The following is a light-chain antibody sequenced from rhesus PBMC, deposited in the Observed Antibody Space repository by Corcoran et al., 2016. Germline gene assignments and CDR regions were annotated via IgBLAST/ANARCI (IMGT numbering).Light chain of an antibody. CDR1: SSDIGGYNY. CDR3: CSYAGSYTHI. J-gene: IGLJ1*01. Sequence: QAALTQPRSVSGSPGQSVPISCTGTSSDIGGYNYVSWYQQHPGTAPKLMIYEVSKRPSGVYDRFSGSKSGNTASLTISGRQAEDEADYYCCSYAGSYTHIFGAGTRLTVL. CDR2: EVS. V-gene: IGLV2-32*01.